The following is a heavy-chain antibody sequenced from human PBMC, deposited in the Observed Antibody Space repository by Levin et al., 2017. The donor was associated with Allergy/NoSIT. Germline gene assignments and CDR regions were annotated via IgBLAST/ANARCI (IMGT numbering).Heavy chain of an antibody. Sequence: RASVKVSCKASGGTFTSYAISWVRQAPGQGLEWMGVIMPIYGTTNYVQKFQGRLTISADDSTSTVDMELSSLRSEDTAVYFCASGMATDAGYYYYGMDVWGHGTTVIVSS. CDR3: ASGMATDAGYYYYGMDV. V-gene: IGHV1-69*13. D-gene: IGHD2-21*02. CDR1: GGTFTSYA. J-gene: IGHJ6*02. CDR2: IMPIYGTT.